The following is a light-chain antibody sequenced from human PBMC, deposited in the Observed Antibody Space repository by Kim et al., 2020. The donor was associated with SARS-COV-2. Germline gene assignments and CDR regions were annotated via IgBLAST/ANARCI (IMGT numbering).Light chain of an antibody. Sequence: EIVLTQSPDFQAVTPKEKVTIACRASQSIADHLHWYQQKPDQSPKLIVKYASQSISGVPSRFSGSGSGTEFTLTIYSLEPEDAAVYYCHYSSSFRHTFGPGTKV. CDR3: HYSSSFRHT. CDR1: QSIADH. CDR2: YAS. J-gene: IGKJ1*01. V-gene: IGKV6D-21*02.